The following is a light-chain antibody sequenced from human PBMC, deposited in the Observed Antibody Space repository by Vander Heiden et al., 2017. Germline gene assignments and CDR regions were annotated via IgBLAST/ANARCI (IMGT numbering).Light chain of an antibody. V-gene: IGKV3-15*01. CDR1: ENIRSN. CDR3: HQYNKGPAT. Sequence: EIVMTQSPDTLSVSAGERATLSCRASENIRSNLAWYQQKPGQAPRLLIHDASTRATGIPVRFSGSGSGTEFTLTISSLQSEDLAVYYCHQYNKGPATFGQGTKLEIK. J-gene: IGKJ2*01. CDR2: DAS.